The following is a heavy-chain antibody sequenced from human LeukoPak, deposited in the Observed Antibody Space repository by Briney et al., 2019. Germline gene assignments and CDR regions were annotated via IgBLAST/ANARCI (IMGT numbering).Heavy chain of an antibody. V-gene: IGHV4-59*01. CDR3: ARDGGLIGADFDY. D-gene: IGHD1-26*01. CDR2: ILDSGAT. J-gene: IGHJ4*02. Sequence: PSETLSLTCTVSGDSISSYYWSWIRQPPVKGLEWIGYILDSGATTYNPSIKSRVTISLDTSNNQFSLQWNSVTAADTAVYYCARDGGLIGADFDYWGQGTLVTVSS. CDR1: GDSISSYY.